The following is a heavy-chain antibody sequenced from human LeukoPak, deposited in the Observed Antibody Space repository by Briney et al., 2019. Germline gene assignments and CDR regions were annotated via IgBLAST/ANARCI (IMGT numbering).Heavy chain of an antibody. D-gene: IGHD3-9*01. CDR2: IIPIFGTA. Sequence: KVSCKASGGTFSSYAISWVRQAPGQGLEWMGGIIPIFGTANYAQKFQGRVTITADESTSTAYMELSSLRSEDTAVYYCARGYYNYDILTGYEWCLDYWGQGTLVTVSS. J-gene: IGHJ4*02. V-gene: IGHV1-69*01. CDR1: GGTFSSYA. CDR3: ARGYYNYDILTGYEWCLDY.